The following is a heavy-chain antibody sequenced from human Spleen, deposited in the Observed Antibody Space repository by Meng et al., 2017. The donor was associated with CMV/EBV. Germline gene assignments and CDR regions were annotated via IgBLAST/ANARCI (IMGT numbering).Heavy chain of an antibody. CDR1: GFTFSSYA. V-gene: IGHV3-30-3*01. CDR2: ISYDGSNK. Sequence: GSLKISCAASGFTFSSYAMHWVRQAPGKGLEWVAVISYDGSNKHYADSVQGRFTVSRDNAKNSLYLQINSLRAEDTAVYYCARGSRRISMVGGAIEFGYWGQGTLVTVSS. D-gene: IGHD3-10*01. J-gene: IGHJ4*02. CDR3: ARGSRRISMVGGAIEFGY.